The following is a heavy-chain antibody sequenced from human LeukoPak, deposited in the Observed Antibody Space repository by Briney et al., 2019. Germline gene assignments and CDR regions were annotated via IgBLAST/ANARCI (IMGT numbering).Heavy chain of an antibody. V-gene: IGHV1-46*01. D-gene: IGHD1-26*01. Sequence: ASVKVSCKASGYTFTSYYMHWVRQAPGQGLEWMGLINPSGGTTRYAQKFQGRVTMTRDLSTSTVYMELSSLRSEDTAVYYCARDRNIVGAVGWFDPWGQGTLVTVSS. CDR1: GYTFTSYY. CDR2: INPSGGTT. J-gene: IGHJ5*02. CDR3: ARDRNIVGAVGWFDP.